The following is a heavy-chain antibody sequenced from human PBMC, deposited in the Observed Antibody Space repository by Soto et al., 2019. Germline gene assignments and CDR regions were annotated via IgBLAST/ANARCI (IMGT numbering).Heavy chain of an antibody. CDR3: ARGLGDLESGYYSCDY. CDR2: IWYDGSNK. Sequence: QVQLVESGGGVVQPGRSLRLSCAASGFTFSSYGMHWVRQAPGKGLEWVAVIWYDGSNKYYGDSVKGRFTISRDNSKNTLYLQMNGLRAEDTAVYYCARGLGDLESGYYSCDYWGQGTLVTVSS. D-gene: IGHD3-3*01. CDR1: GFTFSSYG. V-gene: IGHV3-33*01. J-gene: IGHJ4*02.